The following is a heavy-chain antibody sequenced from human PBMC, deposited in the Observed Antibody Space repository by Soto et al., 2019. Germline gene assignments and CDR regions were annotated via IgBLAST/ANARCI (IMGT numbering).Heavy chain of an antibody. CDR3: ARIMTTVTIEYYFDY. CDR1: GYTFTSYG. J-gene: IGHJ4*02. CDR2: ISAYNGNT. Sequence: ASVKVSCKASGYTFTSYGISWVRQAPGQGLEWMGWISAYNGNTNYAQKLQGRVTMTTDTSTSTAYMELRSLRSDDTAVYYCARIMTTVTIEYYFDYWGQGTLVTVSS. V-gene: IGHV1-18*01. D-gene: IGHD4-17*01.